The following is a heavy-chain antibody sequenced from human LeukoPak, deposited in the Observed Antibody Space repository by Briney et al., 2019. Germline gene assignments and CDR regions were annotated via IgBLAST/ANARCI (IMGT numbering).Heavy chain of an antibody. CDR2: ISSSSSYI. CDR3: ARDLWFGELEWVYNY. J-gene: IGHJ4*02. Sequence: PGGSLRLSCAASGFTFSSYSMNWVRQAPGKGLEWVSSISSSSSYIYYADSVKGRFTISRDNAKNSLYLQMNSLRAEDTAVYYCARDLWFGELEWVYNYWGQGTLVTVSS. D-gene: IGHD3-10*01. V-gene: IGHV3-21*01. CDR1: GFTFSSYS.